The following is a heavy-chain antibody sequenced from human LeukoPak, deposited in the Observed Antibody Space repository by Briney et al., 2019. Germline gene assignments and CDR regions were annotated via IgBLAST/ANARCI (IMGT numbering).Heavy chain of an antibody. Sequence: GGSLRLSCSASGFTFSSYAMHWVRQAPGKGLEYVSAMSSSGGKTYYADSMMGRFIISRDNSKNTLYPQLSSLTAEDTAVYFCVKGAESYCDSRSDYWGQGTLVTVSS. J-gene: IGHJ4*02. D-gene: IGHD3-22*01. CDR3: VKGAESYCDSRSDY. CDR2: MSSSGGKT. CDR1: GFTFSSYA. V-gene: IGHV3-64D*09.